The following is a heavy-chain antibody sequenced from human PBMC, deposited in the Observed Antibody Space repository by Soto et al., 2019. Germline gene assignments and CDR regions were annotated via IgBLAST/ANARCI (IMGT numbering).Heavy chain of an antibody. CDR1: GGSVSSYY. J-gene: IGHJ6*03. CDR3: ARGSNYDILTGPLTPYYYYMDV. CDR2: IYYSGST. Sequence: PSETLSLTCTVSGGSVSSYYWSWIRQSPGKGLEWIGYIYYSGSTKYKPSLKSRVTMSVDTSKNQFSLKLSSVTAADTAVYYCARGSNYDILTGPLTPYYYYMDVWGKGTTVTVSS. V-gene: IGHV4-59*02. D-gene: IGHD3-9*01.